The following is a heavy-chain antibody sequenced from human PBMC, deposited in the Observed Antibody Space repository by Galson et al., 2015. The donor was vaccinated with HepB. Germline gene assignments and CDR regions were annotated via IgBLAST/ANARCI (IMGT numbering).Heavy chain of an antibody. CDR2: TYYRSKWYT. V-gene: IGHV6-1*01. CDR1: GDSVSSNSAA. J-gene: IGHJ4*02. D-gene: IGHD6-19*01. CDR3: ARDLNTAVAVPLDV. Sequence: CAISGDSVSSNSAAWNWIRQSPSRGLEWLGRTYYRSKWYTDSAISVKSRITINPDTSKNRFSLQLNSVTPEDTAVYYRARDLNTAVAVPLDVWGQGTLVTVSS.